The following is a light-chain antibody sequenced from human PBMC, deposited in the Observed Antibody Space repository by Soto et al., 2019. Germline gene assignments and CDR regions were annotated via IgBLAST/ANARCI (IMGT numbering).Light chain of an antibody. V-gene: IGKV3-15*01. CDR1: QSLTSN. Sequence: EIVMTQSPATLSVSPGERATLSCRASQSLTSNLAWYQQKPGQAPRLLIYGASTRATGIPARFTGSGSGPEFTLTISSLQSEDFAVYYCQQYNIWPFTFGQGTKLEIK. J-gene: IGKJ2*01. CDR3: QQYNIWPFT. CDR2: GAS.